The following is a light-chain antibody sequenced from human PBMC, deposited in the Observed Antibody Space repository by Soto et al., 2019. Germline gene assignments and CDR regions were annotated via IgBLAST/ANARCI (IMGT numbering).Light chain of an antibody. V-gene: IGLV1-40*01. CDR1: SSNIGATYD. CDR2: GNS. Sequence: QLVLTQPPSVSGAPGQRVIISCTGSSSNIGATYDVQWYQQLPGTAPKLLIYGNSNRPSGVPDRFSGSKSGTSASLAITGLQADDEADYYCQSYDSSLSAHYVFGTGTKLTVL. CDR3: QSYDSSLSAHYV. J-gene: IGLJ1*01.